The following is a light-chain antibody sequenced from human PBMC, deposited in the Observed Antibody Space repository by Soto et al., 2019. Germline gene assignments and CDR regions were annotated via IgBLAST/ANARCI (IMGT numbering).Light chain of an antibody. Sequence: EIVMTQSPATLSVSPGERATLSCRASQSISTELAWYQQKPGQPPRLLIYSASTWATGVPARLTGSGSASEFTLTTTWLQSEDFAVYYWQQCHNWPLTFGQWTRVEI. CDR3: QQCHNWPLT. V-gene: IGKV3-15*01. CDR2: SAS. CDR1: QSISTE. J-gene: IGKJ2*01.